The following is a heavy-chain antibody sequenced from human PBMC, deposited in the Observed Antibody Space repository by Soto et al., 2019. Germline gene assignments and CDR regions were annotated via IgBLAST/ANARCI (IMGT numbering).Heavy chain of an antibody. CDR3: ARDGSGWSTDH. Sequence: EVQLVESGGGLVKPGGSLRLSCAVSGFTFSACSMNWVRQAPGKGLEWVSSISSNSRYIYYADSVKGRFTISRDNAKNSLYLQMNSLRAEDTAVYYCARDGSGWSTDHWGQGTLVTVSS. D-gene: IGHD6-19*01. CDR1: GFTFSACS. V-gene: IGHV3-21*01. J-gene: IGHJ4*02. CDR2: ISSNSRYI.